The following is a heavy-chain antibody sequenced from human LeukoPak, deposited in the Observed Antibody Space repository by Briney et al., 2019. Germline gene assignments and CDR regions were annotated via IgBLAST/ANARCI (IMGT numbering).Heavy chain of an antibody. D-gene: IGHD2-2*01. CDR2: IGAHNGNT. CDR3: ARATLLGLPASTLGSAFDI. V-gene: IGHV1-18*01. J-gene: IGHJ3*02. CDR1: GDTFTSYG. Sequence: ASEKISCKASGDTFTSYGISWVRQAPGQGLEWMGWIGAHNGNTNYAQKLQGRVTMTTDTSTSTAYMELRSLRSDDTAVYYCARATLLGLPASTLGSAFDIWGQGTMVTVSS.